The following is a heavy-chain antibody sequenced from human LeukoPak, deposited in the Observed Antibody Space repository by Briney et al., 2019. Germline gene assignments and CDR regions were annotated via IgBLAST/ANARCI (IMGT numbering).Heavy chain of an antibody. V-gene: IGHV4-4*09. CDR1: GGSISGYY. J-gene: IGHJ4*02. Sequence: SETLSLTCTVSGGSISGYYWSWIRQPPGKGLEWIGYIYHSGSTDYNPSLKSRVTISVDTSKSQFSLKLTSVTAADTAVYYCATLTTVVTAYYFDYWGQGTLVTVSS. D-gene: IGHD4-23*01. CDR3: ATLTTVVTAYYFDY. CDR2: IYHSGST.